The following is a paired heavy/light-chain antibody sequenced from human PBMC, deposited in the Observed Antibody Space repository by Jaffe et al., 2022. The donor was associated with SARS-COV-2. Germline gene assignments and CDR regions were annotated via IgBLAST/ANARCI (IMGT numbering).Light chain of an antibody. Sequence: FLLTQPHSVSESPGKTVTVSCTRSSGNIANNYVQWYQQRPGSSPTIVIYEDNQRPSGVPDRFSGSIDSSSNSASLTISGLKTEDEADYYCQSYDSSNLYVFGTGTKVTVL. V-gene: IGLV6-57*01. J-gene: IGLJ1*01. CDR2: EDN. CDR3: QSYDSSNLYV. CDR1: SGNIANNY.
Heavy chain of an antibody. Sequence: QVQLVESGGGVVQPGRSLRLSCAASGFSFDFHAMHWVRQAPGKGLEWVAVISLDGSKKKYADSVKGRFTVSRDNSKKTLFVQMNNLRADDTAVYYCARPRVRGEIVSGYFDFWGHGTLVTVSS. CDR1: GFSFDFHA. V-gene: IGHV3-33*01. J-gene: IGHJ4*01. D-gene: IGHD3-16*01. CDR2: ISLDGSKK. CDR3: ARPRVRGEIVSGYFDF.